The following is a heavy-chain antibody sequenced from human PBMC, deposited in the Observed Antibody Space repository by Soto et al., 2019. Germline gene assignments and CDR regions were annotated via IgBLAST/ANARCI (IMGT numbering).Heavy chain of an antibody. J-gene: IGHJ3*02. D-gene: IGHD3-22*01. CDR3: ARAHTSGSYNGAFDI. Sequence: QVQLVESGGGVVQPGRSLRLSCAASVFKLSSYAMHWVRQAPGKGLEWVRVISHDGITNSYTDSVKGRFTISRDISQNTLYLQMYSLKVEDTALYYCARAHTSGSYNGAFDIWRQGTLVTVSS. CDR1: VFKLSSYA. CDR2: ISHDGITN. V-gene: IGHV3-30-3*01.